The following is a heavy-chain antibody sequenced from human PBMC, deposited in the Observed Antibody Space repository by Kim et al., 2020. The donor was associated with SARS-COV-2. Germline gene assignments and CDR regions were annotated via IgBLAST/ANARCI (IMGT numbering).Heavy chain of an antibody. V-gene: IGHV4-4*09. J-gene: IGHJ4*02. Sequence: TNTNPSLTSRVTTSVATSKNRCSLKLSSVTAADTAGYYCARGGGWLLLDYWGQGTLVTVSS. CDR2: T. D-gene: IGHD3-22*01. CDR3: ARGGGWLLLDY.